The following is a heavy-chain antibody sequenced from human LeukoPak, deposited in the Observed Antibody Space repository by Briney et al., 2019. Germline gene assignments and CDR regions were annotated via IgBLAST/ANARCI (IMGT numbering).Heavy chain of an antibody. V-gene: IGHV3-74*01. CDR3: ARMTAGYWEGEELGLVDKYYYYMDV. J-gene: IGHJ6*03. CDR1: GFTFSSYW. Sequence: PGGSLRLSCAASGFTFSSYWMHWVRQAPGKGLVWVSRINSDGSSTSYADSVKGRFTISRDNAKNTLYLQMNSLRAEDTAVYYCARMTAGYWEGEELGLVDKYYYYMDVWGKGTTVTVSS. CDR2: INSDGSST. D-gene: IGHD6-25*01.